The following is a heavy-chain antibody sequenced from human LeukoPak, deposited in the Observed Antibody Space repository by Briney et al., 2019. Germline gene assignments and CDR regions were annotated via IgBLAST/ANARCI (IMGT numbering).Heavy chain of an antibody. Sequence: GGSLRLSCAASGFTFDRFTIHWVRQTPGKGLEWVSLINRRGHTFYADSVKGRFTISRDNSKNSLYLQMNSLRTEDTALYYCVKDARGGYDWDYFDYWGQGTLVSVSS. V-gene: IGHV3-43*01. CDR2: INRRGHT. CDR1: GFTFDRFT. J-gene: IGHJ4*02. CDR3: VKDARGGYDWDYFDY. D-gene: IGHD5-12*01.